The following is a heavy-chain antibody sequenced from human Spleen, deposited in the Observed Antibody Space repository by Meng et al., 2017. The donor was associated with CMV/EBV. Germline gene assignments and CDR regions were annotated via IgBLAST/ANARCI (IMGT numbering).Heavy chain of an antibody. CDR3: ARDDPVIVMLPPARGGMDV. CDR1: GYTFTGDY. V-gene: IGHV1-2*02. D-gene: IGHD2-2*01. J-gene: IGHJ6*02. Sequence: ASVKVSCKASGYTFTGDYLHWVRQAPGQGLEWMGWINPNSGGTRYAQKFQGRVNMTRDTSISTYYLEVSSLRSDDTAVYYCARDDPVIVMLPPARGGMDVWGQGTSVTSP. CDR2: INPNSGGT.